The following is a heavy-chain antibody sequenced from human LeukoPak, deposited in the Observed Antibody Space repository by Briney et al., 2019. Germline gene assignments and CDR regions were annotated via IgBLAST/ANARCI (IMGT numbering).Heavy chain of an antibody. J-gene: IGHJ4*02. CDR1: GYTFTGYY. CDR3: ASMDVVVVAATRIDY. D-gene: IGHD2-15*01. CDR2: INPNSGGT. Sequence: GASVKVSCKASGYTFTGYYMHWVRQAPGQGLEWMGWINPNSGGTNYAQKFQGRVTMTRDTSISTAYMELSRLRSDDTAVYYCASMDVVVVAATRIDYWGQGTLVTVSS. V-gene: IGHV1-2*02.